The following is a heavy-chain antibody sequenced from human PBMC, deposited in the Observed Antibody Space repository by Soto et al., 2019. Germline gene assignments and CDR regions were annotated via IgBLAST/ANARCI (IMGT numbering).Heavy chain of an antibody. J-gene: IGHJ6*03. CDR2: MNPNSGNT. D-gene: IGHD1-7*01. CDR1: GYTFTSYD. Sequence: ASVKVSCKASGYTFTSYDINWVRQATGQGLEWMGWMNPNSGNTGYAQKFQGRVTMTRNTSISTAYTELSSLRSEDTAVYYCARYTRYNWNYRYYYYMDVWGKGTTVTVSS. V-gene: IGHV1-8*01. CDR3: ARYTRYNWNYRYYYYMDV.